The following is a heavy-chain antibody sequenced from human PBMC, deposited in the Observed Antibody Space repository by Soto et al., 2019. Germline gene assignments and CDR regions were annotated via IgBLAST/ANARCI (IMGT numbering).Heavy chain of an antibody. D-gene: IGHD3-9*01. CDR1: GGSFSGYY. Sequence: QVQLQQWGAGPLRPLETLSLTCGVSGGSFSGYYWAWIRQSPGTGLEWIGEINDRGSINYNPSLTSRVSISVHTSKNHYSLNLRSVTAADTAVYYCARESHDILTGPPWVWYFDLWGRGTLVTVSS. V-gene: IGHV4-34*01. CDR3: ARESHDILTGPPWVWYFDL. J-gene: IGHJ2*01. CDR2: INDRGSI.